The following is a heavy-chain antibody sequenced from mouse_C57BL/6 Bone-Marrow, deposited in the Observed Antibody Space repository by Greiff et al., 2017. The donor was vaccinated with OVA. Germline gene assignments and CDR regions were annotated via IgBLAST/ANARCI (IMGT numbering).Heavy chain of an antibody. CDR2: INPNNGGT. CDR1: GYTFTDYY. V-gene: IGHV1-26*01. Sequence: VQLQQSGPELVKPGASVKISCKASGYTFTDYYMNWVKQSHGKSLEWIGDINPNNGGTSYNQKFKGKATLTVDKSSSTAYMELRSLTSEDSAVYYCAKGGTFYYGSSPDYWGQGTTLTVSS. J-gene: IGHJ2*01. CDR3: AKGGTFYYGSSPDY. D-gene: IGHD1-1*01.